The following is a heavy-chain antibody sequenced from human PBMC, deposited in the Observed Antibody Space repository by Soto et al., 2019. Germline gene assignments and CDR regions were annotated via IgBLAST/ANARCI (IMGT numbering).Heavy chain of an antibody. CDR3: ARSYGDYDWYYFDY. J-gene: IGHJ4*02. V-gene: IGHV4-59*01. Sequence: ETLSLTCTVSVVSISSYYWSWIRQPPGKGLEWIGYIYYSGSTNYNPSLKSRVTISVDTSKNQFSLKLSSVTAADTAVYYCARSYGDYDWYYFDYWGQGTLVTVSS. D-gene: IGHD4-17*01. CDR2: IYYSGST. CDR1: VVSISSYY.